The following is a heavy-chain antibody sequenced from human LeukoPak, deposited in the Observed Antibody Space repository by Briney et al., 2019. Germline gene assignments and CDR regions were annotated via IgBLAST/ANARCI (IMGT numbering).Heavy chain of an antibody. D-gene: IGHD3-22*01. Sequence: ASVKVSCKASGYTFTSYGISWVRQAPGQGLEWMGWISAYNGNTNYAQKLQGRVTMTTDTSTSTAYMELRSLRSDDTAVYYCARSSYYDSSSNGFDYWGQGTLVTVSS. CDR1: GYTFTSYG. V-gene: IGHV1-18*01. CDR3: ARSSYYDSSSNGFDY. J-gene: IGHJ4*02. CDR2: ISAYNGNT.